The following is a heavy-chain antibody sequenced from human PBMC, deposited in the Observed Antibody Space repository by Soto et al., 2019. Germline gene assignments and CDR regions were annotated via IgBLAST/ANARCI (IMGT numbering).Heavy chain of an antibody. Sequence: SETLSLTCTVSGGSISSSSYYWGWIRQPPGKGLEWIGSIYYSGSTYYNPSLKSRVTISVDTSKNQFSLKLSSVTAADTAVYYCARHLEYFGLYDYIWGSYRYRSAFDIWGQGTMVTVSS. CDR3: ARHLEYFGLYDYIWGSYRYRSAFDI. D-gene: IGHD3-16*02. CDR1: GGSISSSSYY. V-gene: IGHV4-39*01. CDR2: IYYSGST. J-gene: IGHJ3*02.